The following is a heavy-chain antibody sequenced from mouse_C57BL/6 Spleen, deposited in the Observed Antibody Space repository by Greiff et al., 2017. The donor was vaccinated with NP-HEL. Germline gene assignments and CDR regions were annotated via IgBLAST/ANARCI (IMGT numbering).Heavy chain of an antibody. CDR2: IDPEDGKT. Sequence: EVQLQQSGAELVKPGASVKLSCTASGFNIKDYYMHWVKQRTEQGLEWIGRIDPEDGKTKYAPKFQGKATITADTSSNTAYLQLSSLTSEDTAVYYCARWGTPFAYWGQGTLVTVSA. J-gene: IGHJ3*01. V-gene: IGHV14-2*01. CDR1: GFNIKDYY. D-gene: IGHD2-14*01. CDR3: ARWGTPFAY.